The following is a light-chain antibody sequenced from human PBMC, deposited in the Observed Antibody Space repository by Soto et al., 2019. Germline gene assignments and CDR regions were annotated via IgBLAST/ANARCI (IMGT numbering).Light chain of an antibody. CDR3: QQYNSYSWT. J-gene: IGKJ1*01. Sequence: DIQMTQSPSTLSASVGDSVTITCRASQSISSWLAWYQQKPGKAPKLLIYDASSLESGVPSRFSGRGSGTEFTLTISSLQTDDFATYYCQQYNSYSWTFGQGTKVDIK. CDR1: QSISSW. CDR2: DAS. V-gene: IGKV1-5*01.